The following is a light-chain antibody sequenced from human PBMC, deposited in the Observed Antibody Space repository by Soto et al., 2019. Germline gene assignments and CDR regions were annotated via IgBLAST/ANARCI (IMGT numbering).Light chain of an antibody. V-gene: IGKV1-39*01. CDR2: AAS. J-gene: IGKJ5*01. CDR1: QSVSSY. CDR3: QQSYSTPIT. Sequence: DIQRTQSPSSLSASVGDRVTITCRASQSVSSYLNWYQQKPGKAPKLLIYAASSLQSGVPSRFSGSGSGTDFTLTISSLQTEDFATYYCQQSYSTPITFGQGTRLEIK.